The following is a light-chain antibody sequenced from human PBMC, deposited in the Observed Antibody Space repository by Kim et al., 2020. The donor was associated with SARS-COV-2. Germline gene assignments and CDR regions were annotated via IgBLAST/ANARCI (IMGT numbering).Light chain of an antibody. CDR2: AAS. V-gene: IGKV1-27*01. CDR1: QDISNY. CDR3: QTYDIVPWT. J-gene: IGKJ1*01. Sequence: ASVGDRVTITCRASQDISNYLAWYQQETGKVPKLLIYAASALQSGVPSRFGGSGSGTDFTLTITSLQPEDVATYYCQTYDIVPWTFGPGTKVDIK.